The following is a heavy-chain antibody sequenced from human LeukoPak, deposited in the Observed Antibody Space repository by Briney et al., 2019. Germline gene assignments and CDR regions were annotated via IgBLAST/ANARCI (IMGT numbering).Heavy chain of an antibody. CDR3: RTDYYDSSGPSGPAFDI. Sequence: SVKVSCKASGGTFSSCAISWVRQAPGQGLEWMGGIIPIFGTANYAQKLQGRVTITADESTSTAYMELSSLRSEDTAVYYCRTDYYDSSGPSGPAFDIWGQGTMVTVSS. D-gene: IGHD3-22*01. CDR2: IIPIFGTA. J-gene: IGHJ3*02. CDR1: GGTFSSCA. V-gene: IGHV1-69*13.